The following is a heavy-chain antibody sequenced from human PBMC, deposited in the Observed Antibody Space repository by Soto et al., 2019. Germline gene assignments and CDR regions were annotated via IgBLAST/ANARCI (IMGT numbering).Heavy chain of an antibody. V-gene: IGHV3-11*01. D-gene: IGHD3-10*01. CDR3: ARDLPDHDSRSSDDSDM. CDR1: GFTFSDYS. J-gene: IGHJ3*02. CDR2: ISGSGTTK. Sequence: GGSLRLSCAASGFTFSDYSMSWIRQAPGKGLEWVSYISGSGTTKYYVDSVKGRFTISRDNARNALYLQMNSLRVEDTAVYYCARDLPDHDSRSSDDSDMWGQGTMVTVSS.